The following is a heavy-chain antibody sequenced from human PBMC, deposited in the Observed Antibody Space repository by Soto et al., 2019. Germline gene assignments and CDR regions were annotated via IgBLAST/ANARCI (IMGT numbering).Heavy chain of an antibody. Sequence: QITLKESGPTLVKPTQILTLTCTFSGGSLSTRGAGVCWIRQPPGKALELLALVYWDDDIWYSPSLKSRLTITKVTSKNQVVLTMTTMDPVDTATYYCAHRPYGYKYYFNYWGQGTLVTVSS. D-gene: IGHD5-18*01. J-gene: IGHJ4*02. CDR3: AHRPYGYKYYFNY. V-gene: IGHV2-5*02. CDR2: VYWDDDI. CDR1: GGSLSTRGAG.